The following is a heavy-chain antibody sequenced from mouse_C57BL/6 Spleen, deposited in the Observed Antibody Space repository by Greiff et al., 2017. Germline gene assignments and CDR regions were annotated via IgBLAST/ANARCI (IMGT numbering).Heavy chain of an antibody. J-gene: IGHJ3*01. CDR2: IDPETGGT. V-gene: IGHV1-15*01. Sequence: QVQLKESGAELVRPGASVTLSCKASGYTFTDYEMHWVKQTPVHGLEWIGAIDPETGGTAYNQKFKGKAILTADKSSSTAYMELRSLTSEDSAVYYCTYSNLAWFAYWGQGTLVTVSA. D-gene: IGHD2-5*01. CDR1: GYTFTDYE. CDR3: TYSNLAWFAY.